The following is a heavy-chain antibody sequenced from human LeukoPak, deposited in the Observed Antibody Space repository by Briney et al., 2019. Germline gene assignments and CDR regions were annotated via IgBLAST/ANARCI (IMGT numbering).Heavy chain of an antibody. D-gene: IGHD2-2*01. CDR2: IYYSGST. J-gene: IGHJ6*03. CDR1: GGSISSYY. V-gene: IGHV4-59*01. CDR3: ARAPGEDCSSTSCTQPNYYYYYYMDV. Sequence: SETLSLTCTVSGGSISSYYWSWIRQPPGKGLEWIGYIYYSGSTNYTPSLKSRVTISVDASKNQFSLKLSSVTAADTAVYYCARAPGEDCSSTSCTQPNYYYYYYMDVWGKGTTVTVSS.